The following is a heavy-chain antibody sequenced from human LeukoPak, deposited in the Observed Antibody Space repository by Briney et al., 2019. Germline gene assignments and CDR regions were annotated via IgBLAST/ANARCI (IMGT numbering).Heavy chain of an antibody. J-gene: IGHJ4*02. CDR1: IGSINNYC. CDR2: VYYSGTT. Sequence: PSETLSLTCTVSIGSINNYCWSWIRQPPGGGLEWIGCVYYSGTTHYNPSLNSRVTIAVDTSKTQFSLTLRSVTAADTAVYYCARQPPGRPYFDYWGQGTLVTVSS. CDR3: ARQPPGRPYFDY. V-gene: IGHV4-59*08.